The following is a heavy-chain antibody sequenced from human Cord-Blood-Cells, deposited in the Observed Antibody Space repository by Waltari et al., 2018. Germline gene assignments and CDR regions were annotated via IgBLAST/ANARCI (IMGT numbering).Heavy chain of an antibody. D-gene: IGHD3-9*01. CDR3: ARGGSDILTGPDAFDI. CDR2: TIPIFGTA. J-gene: IGHJ3*02. V-gene: IGHV1-69*06. Sequence: QVQLVQSGAEVKKPGSSVKVYCKAYGGTFSSYAISWVRRAPGQGLEWMGGTIPIFGTANYAQKFQGRVTITADKSTSTAYMELSSLRSEDTAVYYCARGGSDILTGPDAFDIWGQGTMVTVSS. CDR1: GGTFSSYA.